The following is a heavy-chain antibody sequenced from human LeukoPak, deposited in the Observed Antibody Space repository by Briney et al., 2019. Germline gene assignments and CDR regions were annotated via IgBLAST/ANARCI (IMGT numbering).Heavy chain of an antibody. CDR1: GYTFTSYG. CDR3: ARDGGDDILTGYWAYFDY. V-gene: IGHV1-18*04. D-gene: IGHD3-9*01. CDR2: ISAYNGNT. Sequence: ASVKVSCKASGYTFTSYGVSWVRQAPGQGLEWMGWISAYNGNTNYAQKLQGRVTMTTDTSTSTVYMELRSLRSDDTAVYYCARDGGDDILTGYWAYFDYWGQGTLVTVSS. J-gene: IGHJ4*02.